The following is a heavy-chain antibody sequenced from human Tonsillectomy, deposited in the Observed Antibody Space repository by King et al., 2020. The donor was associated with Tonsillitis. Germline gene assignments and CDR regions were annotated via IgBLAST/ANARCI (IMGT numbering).Heavy chain of an antibody. V-gene: IGHV4-30-4*01. D-gene: IGHD3-22*01. Sequence: QLQESGPGLVKPSQTLSLTCTVSGGSISSGDYYWSWIRQPPGKGLEWMGYIYYSGSTYYNPSLKSRVTISVDTSKHPFSLKLGSVTAADTAVYYCARFPITMIVVVMGAFYIWGQGTRVTVSS. CDR1: GGSISSGDYY. CDR2: IYYSGST. CDR3: ARFPITMIVVVMGAFYI. J-gene: IGHJ3*02.